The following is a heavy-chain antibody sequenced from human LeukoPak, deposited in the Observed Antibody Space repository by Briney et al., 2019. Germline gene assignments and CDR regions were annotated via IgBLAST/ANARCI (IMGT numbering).Heavy chain of an antibody. CDR1: GFTFSSYA. CDR2: ISGSGGST. V-gene: IGHV3-23*01. D-gene: IGHD3-9*01. CDR3: ARKLRYFDWLSDYRYYFDY. J-gene: IGHJ4*02. Sequence: GGSLRLSCAASGFTFSSYAMSWVRQAPGKGLEWVSAISGSGGSTYYADSVKGRFTISRDNAKNSLYLQMNSLRAEDTAVYYCARKLRYFDWLSDYRYYFDYWGQGTLVTVSS.